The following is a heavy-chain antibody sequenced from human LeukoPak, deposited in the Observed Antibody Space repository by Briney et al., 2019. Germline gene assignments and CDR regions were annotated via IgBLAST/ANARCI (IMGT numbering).Heavy chain of an antibody. CDR2: IKQDGSEK. V-gene: IGHV3-7*01. CDR1: GFTFSSYW. Sequence: GGSLRLSCAASGFTFSSYWMSWVRQAPGKGLEWVANIKQDGSEKYYVDSVKGRFTISRDNAKNSLYLQMNSLRAEDTAVYYCARGPQAPAYDFWSGYHPFDYWAREPWSPSPQ. D-gene: IGHD3-3*01. J-gene: IGHJ4*02. CDR3: ARGPQAPAYDFWSGYHPFDY.